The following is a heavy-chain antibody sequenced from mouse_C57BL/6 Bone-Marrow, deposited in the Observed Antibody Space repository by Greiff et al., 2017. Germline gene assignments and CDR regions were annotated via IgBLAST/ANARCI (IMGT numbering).Heavy chain of an antibody. V-gene: IGHV3-1*01. Sequence: VQLKQSGPGMVKPSQSLSLTCTVTGYSITSGYDWHWIRHFPGNKLEWMGYISYSGSTNYNPSLKSRISITHDTSKNHFFLKLNSVTTEDTATYYCARGAYGSSFDVWGTGTTVTVSS. CDR2: ISYSGST. CDR3: ARGAYGSSFDV. J-gene: IGHJ1*03. D-gene: IGHD1-1*01. CDR1: GYSITSGYD.